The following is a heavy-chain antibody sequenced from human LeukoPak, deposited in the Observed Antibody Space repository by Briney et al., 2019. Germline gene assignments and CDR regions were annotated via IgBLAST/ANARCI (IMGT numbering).Heavy chain of an antibody. CDR3: AREAARSGAYYYYYYMDV. Sequence: PGGSLRLSCAASGFTFSSYWMHWVRQAPGKGLVWVSRINSDGSSTSYADSVKGRFTISRENAKNSLYLQMNSLRAEDTAVYYCAREAARSGAYYYYYYMDVWGKGTTVTVSS. V-gene: IGHV3-74*01. D-gene: IGHD6-6*01. CDR2: INSDGSST. J-gene: IGHJ6*03. CDR1: GFTFSSYW.